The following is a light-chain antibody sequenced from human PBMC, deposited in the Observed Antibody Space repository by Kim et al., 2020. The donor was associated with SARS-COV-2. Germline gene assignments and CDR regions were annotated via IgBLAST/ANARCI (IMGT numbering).Light chain of an antibody. CDR2: KAS. J-gene: IGKJ1*01. V-gene: IGKV1-5*03. CDR1: QSISSW. Sequence: SASVGDRVTINCRASQSISSWLAWYQQKPGKAPKLLIYKASTLESGVPSRFSGSGSGTEFTLTISSLQPDDFATYYCQQYTDYRTFGQGTKVDIK. CDR3: QQYTDYRT.